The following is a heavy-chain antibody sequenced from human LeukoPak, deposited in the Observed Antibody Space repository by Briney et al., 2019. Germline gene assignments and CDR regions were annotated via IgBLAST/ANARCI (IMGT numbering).Heavy chain of an antibody. V-gene: IGHV3-7*01. CDR3: ARGGHRQKEF. CDR1: GFSLSNYW. J-gene: IGHJ4*02. CDR2: INPDGSGK. D-gene: IGHD3-10*01. Sequence: GESLRLSCAASGFSLSNYWMTWVRQSPGKGLEWVAIINPDGSGKYSVDSVKGRFTISRDNAKNSLYLQMSSLRAEDTAVYYCARGGHRQKEFWGQGTLVTVSS.